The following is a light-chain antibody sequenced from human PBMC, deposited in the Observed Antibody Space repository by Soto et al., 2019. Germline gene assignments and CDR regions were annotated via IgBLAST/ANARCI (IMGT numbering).Light chain of an antibody. CDR2: DAS. CDR3: QQYDNLPRT. V-gene: IGKV1-33*01. Sequence: DLQMTQSPSSLSASVGDRVTITCQASQDINNYLNWYQQKPGKAPKLLIYDASNLETGVPSRFSGSGSGTDFTFTITSLQPEDIATYYCQQYDNLPRTFGQGTKVEIK. CDR1: QDINNY. J-gene: IGKJ1*01.